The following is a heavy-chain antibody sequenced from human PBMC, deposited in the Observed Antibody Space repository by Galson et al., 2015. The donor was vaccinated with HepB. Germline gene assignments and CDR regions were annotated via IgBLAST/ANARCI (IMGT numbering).Heavy chain of an antibody. Sequence: ETLSLTCTVSGGSISRSTYYWGWIRQPPGKGLEWIGSIYTMGITHYNPSLRSRVTMSVDTSKNQFSLNVNSVTAADTAIYYCAIGVATTPLFDYWGQGTLVTVSS. CDR1: GGSISRSTYY. D-gene: IGHD5-12*01. CDR2: IYTMGIT. J-gene: IGHJ4*02. V-gene: IGHV4-39*01. CDR3: AIGVATTPLFDY.